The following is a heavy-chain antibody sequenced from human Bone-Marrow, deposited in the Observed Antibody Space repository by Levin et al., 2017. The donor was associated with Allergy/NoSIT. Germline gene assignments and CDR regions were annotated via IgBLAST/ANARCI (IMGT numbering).Heavy chain of an antibody. CDR1: GFTISDHY. CDR3: TRGPQADAFDI. V-gene: IGHV3-72*01. CDR2: SRNRAKSYTT. Sequence: GESLKISCAASGFTISDHYMDWVRQAPGKGLEWVGRSRNRAKSYTTEYAASVKGRFAISRDDSNNSLYLQMNGLKTEDTAVYYCTRGPQADAFDIWGQGTMVTVSS. J-gene: IGHJ3*02.